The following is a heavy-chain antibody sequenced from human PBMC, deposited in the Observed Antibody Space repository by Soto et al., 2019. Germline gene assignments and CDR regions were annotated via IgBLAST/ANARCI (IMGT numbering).Heavy chain of an antibody. CDR2: MNPNSGNT. Sequence: ASVKVSCKASGYTFTSYDINWVRQATGQGLEWMGWMNPNSGNTGYAQKFQGRVTMTRNTSISTAYMELSSLRSEDTAVYYCARGRRMIVVFYGMDVWGQGTTVTVSS. D-gene: IGHD3-22*01. V-gene: IGHV1-8*01. J-gene: IGHJ6*02. CDR3: ARGRRMIVVFYGMDV. CDR1: GYTFTSYD.